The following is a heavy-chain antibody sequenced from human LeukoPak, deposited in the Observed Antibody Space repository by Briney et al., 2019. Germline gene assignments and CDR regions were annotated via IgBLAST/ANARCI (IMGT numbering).Heavy chain of an antibody. Sequence: ASVKVSCEASGYTFTSYDINWVRQATGQGLEWMGWMNPNSGNTGYAQKFQGRVTITRNTSISTAYMELSSLRSEDTAVYYCARGRSIAARGDYYMDVWGKGTTVTVSS. CDR2: MNPNSGNT. J-gene: IGHJ6*03. CDR1: GYTFTSYD. CDR3: ARGRSIAARGDYYMDV. V-gene: IGHV1-8*03. D-gene: IGHD6-6*01.